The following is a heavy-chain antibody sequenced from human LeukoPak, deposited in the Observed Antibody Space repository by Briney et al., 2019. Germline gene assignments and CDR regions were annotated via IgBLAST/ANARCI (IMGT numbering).Heavy chain of an antibody. CDR3: ARLDPGKKYYYGSGSYYNGLKAYYYYYMDV. V-gene: IGHV4-38-2*01. CDR2: IYHSGSS. D-gene: IGHD3-10*01. Sequence: PSETLSLTCAVSGYSISSGHYWGWIRQPPGKGLEWIGSIYHSGSSYYNPSLKSRATISVDTSKNQFSLKLSSVTAADTAVYYCARLDPGKKYYYGSGSYYNGLKAYYYYYMDVWGKGTTVTVSS. CDR1: GYSISSGHY. J-gene: IGHJ6*03.